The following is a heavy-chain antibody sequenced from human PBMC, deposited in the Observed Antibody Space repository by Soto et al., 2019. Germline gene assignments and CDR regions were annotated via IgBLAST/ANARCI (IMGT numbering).Heavy chain of an antibody. CDR3: AKWSYYDFWSGYWWRADFDY. V-gene: IGHV3-23*01. CDR2: ISGSGGST. CDR1: GFTFSSYA. J-gene: IGHJ4*02. D-gene: IGHD3-3*01. Sequence: EVQLLESGGGLVQPGGSLRLSCAASGFTFSSYAMNWVRQAPGKGLEWVSGISGSGGSTYYADSVKGRFTISRDNSKNTVYLQMNSLRAEDTAVYYCAKWSYYDFWSGYWWRADFDYWGQGTLVTVSS.